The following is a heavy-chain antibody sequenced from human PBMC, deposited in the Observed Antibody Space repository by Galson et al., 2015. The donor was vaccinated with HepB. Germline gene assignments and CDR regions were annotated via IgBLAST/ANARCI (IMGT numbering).Heavy chain of an antibody. CDR2: IRSSSSTI. Sequence: SLRLSCAASGFTFSSYSMNWVRQAPGKGLEWVSYIRSSSSTIYYADSVKGRFTISRDNAKNSLYLQMNSLRAEDTAVYYCARDRGGSGSYLSYYYDMDVWGQGTTVTVSS. J-gene: IGHJ6*02. CDR1: GFTFSSYS. CDR3: ARDRGGSGSYLSYYYDMDV. D-gene: IGHD3-10*01. V-gene: IGHV3-48*04.